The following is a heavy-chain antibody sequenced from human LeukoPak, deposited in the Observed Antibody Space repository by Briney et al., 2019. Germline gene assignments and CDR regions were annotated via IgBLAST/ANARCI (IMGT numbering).Heavy chain of an antibody. D-gene: IGHD1-26*01. CDR2: INPNNGGT. CDR1: GYTFTDYY. Sequence: GASVKVSCKASGYTFTDYYMHWVRQAPGQGLEWMGWINPNNGGTKSAQKFQGRVTMTRDTSISTAYMEVSSLRSDDTAVYYCARDSRGDPLRVGATYYFDYWGQGTLVTVSS. J-gene: IGHJ4*02. CDR3: ARDSRGDPLRVGATYYFDY. V-gene: IGHV1-2*02.